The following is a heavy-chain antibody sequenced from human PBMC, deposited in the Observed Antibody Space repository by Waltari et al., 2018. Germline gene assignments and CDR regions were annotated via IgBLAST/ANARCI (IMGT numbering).Heavy chain of an antibody. CDR3: AKDALGDYGAGGAFDY. V-gene: IGHV3-23*03. J-gene: IGHJ4*02. CDR1: GFTFSSYA. D-gene: IGHD4-17*01. Sequence: EVQLLESGGGLVQPGGSLRLSCAASGFTFSSYAMSWVRQAPGKGLEWVSGIYSGGSTYYADSVKGRFTISRDNSKNTLYLQMNSLRAEDTAVYYCAKDALGDYGAGGAFDYWGQGTLVTVSS. CDR2: IYSGGST.